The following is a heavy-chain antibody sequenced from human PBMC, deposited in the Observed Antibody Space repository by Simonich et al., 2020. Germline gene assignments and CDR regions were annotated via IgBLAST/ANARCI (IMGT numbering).Heavy chain of an antibody. D-gene: IGHD5-18*01. J-gene: IGHJ3*02. CDR3: ARVSGGTAMVTSTFDI. CDR1: GYTFTGYY. CDR2: INPNSGGT. V-gene: IGHV1-2*02. Sequence: QVQLVQSGAEVKKPGASVKVSCKASGYTFTGYYLHWVRQAPGQGLEWMGRINPNSGGTNYEQKFQGRVTMTRDTSISTAYMELSRLRSDDTAVYYCARVSGGTAMVTSTFDIWGQGTMVTVSS.